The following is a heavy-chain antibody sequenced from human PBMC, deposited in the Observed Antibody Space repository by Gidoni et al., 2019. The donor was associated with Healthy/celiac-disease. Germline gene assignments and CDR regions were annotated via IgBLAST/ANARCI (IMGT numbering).Heavy chain of an antibody. CDR3: ARNRGTMVQGVTPYYFDY. D-gene: IGHD3-10*01. CDR2: NSSSSSYT. CDR1: GFTFSDYY. J-gene: IGHJ4*02. V-gene: IGHV3-11*06. Sequence: QVQLVESGGGLVKPGGSLRLSCAASGFTFSDYYRSWIRQAPGKGLEWVSYNSSSSSYTNYADSVKGRFTISRNNAKNSLYLQMNSLRAEDTAVYYCARNRGTMVQGVTPYYFDYWGQGTLVTVSS.